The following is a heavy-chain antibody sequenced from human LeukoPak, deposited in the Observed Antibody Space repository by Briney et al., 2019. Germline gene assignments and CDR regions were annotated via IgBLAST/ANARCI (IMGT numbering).Heavy chain of an antibody. V-gene: IGHV4-34*01. D-gene: IGHD4-17*01. Sequence: SETLSLTCAVYGGSFSGYYWSWIRQPPGKGLEWIGEINHSGSTNYNPSLKSRVIISVDKSNNQLSLELKSVTAADTAVYYCARNGYYSVDYWGQGTLVTVSS. CDR2: INHSGST. J-gene: IGHJ4*02. CDR3: ARNGYYSVDY. CDR1: GGSFSGYY.